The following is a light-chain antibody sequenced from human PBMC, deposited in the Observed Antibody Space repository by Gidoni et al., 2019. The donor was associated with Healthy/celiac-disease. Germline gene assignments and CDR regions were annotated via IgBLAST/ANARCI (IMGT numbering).Light chain of an antibody. J-gene: IGKJ1*01. CDR3: QQSYNTPFWT. CDR1: QSISSY. Sequence: DIQMTQSPSSLSASVGDRVTITCRASQSISSYLNWYQQKPGKAPKLLIYAASSLQSGVPSRFSGSGSGTDFTLTISSLQPEDFATYYCQQSYNTPFWTFXXXTKVEIK. V-gene: IGKV1-39*01. CDR2: AAS.